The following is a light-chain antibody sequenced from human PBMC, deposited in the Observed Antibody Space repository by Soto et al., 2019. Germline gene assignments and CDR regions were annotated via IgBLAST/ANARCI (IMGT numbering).Light chain of an antibody. J-gene: IGKJ1*01. CDR1: QSISSW. Sequence: DIQMTQSPSPLPEPEGDSVTLPCRAGQSISSWLAWYKQKPGKPPKLLIYDASSLESGVPSRFSGSGSGTEFTLTISSLQPDDFATYYCQQYKSYWTFGQGTKVEIK. V-gene: IGKV1-5*01. CDR3: QQYKSYWT. CDR2: DAS.